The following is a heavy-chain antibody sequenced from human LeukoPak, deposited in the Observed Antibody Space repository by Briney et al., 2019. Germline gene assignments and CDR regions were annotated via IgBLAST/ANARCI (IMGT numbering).Heavy chain of an antibody. Sequence: KPSETLSLTCAVSGYSISSGYYWGWIRQPPGKGLEWIGSIYHSGSTYYNPSLKSRVTISVDTSKNQFSLKLSSVTAADTAVYYCARQIAAAGFYYFDYWGQGTLVTASS. CDR2: IYHSGST. CDR1: GYSISSGYY. V-gene: IGHV4-38-2*01. D-gene: IGHD6-13*01. CDR3: ARQIAAAGFYYFDY. J-gene: IGHJ4*02.